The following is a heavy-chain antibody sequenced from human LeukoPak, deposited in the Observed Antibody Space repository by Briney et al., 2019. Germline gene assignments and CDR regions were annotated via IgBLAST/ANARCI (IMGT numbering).Heavy chain of an antibody. CDR3: ARMYSSGWYGYYYYYMDV. J-gene: IGHJ6*03. D-gene: IGHD6-19*01. V-gene: IGHV1-8*01. CDR1: GYTVTIYD. CDR2: MNPNSGST. Sequence: ASVKVSCKASGYTVTIYDINWGRQATGQGLGWVGWMNPNSGSTGYAQKFQGRVTMTRNTSISTAYMELSSLRSEDTAVSYCARMYSSGWYGYYYYYMDVWGKGTTVTISS.